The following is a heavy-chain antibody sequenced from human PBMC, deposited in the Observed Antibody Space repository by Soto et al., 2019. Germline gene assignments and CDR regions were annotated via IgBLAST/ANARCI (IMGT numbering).Heavy chain of an antibody. CDR2: IDPSDSQT. Sequence: PGDSLTISCKGSGYSFAGYWITWVRQKPGKGLYWMGRIDPSDSQTYYSPSFRGHVTISATKSITTVFLQWSSLRASDTAMYYCARQIYDSDTGPNFQYYFDSWGQGTPVTVSS. V-gene: IGHV5-10-1*01. D-gene: IGHD3-22*01. CDR3: ARQIYDSDTGPNFQYYFDS. J-gene: IGHJ4*02. CDR1: GYSFAGYW.